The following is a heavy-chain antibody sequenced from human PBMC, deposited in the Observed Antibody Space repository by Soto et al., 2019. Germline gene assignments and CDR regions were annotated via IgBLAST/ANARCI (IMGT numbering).Heavy chain of an antibody. Sequence: PSETLSLTCTVSGGSISTSDYYWGWIRQPPGKGLQWVGNIYYNGITYYSPSLTGQVTISVDTSKTQFSLTLSSVTAAETAVYYCARGYCSSTNCHTFDYWGQGIPVTVSS. V-gene: IGHV4-39*01. J-gene: IGHJ4*02. CDR3: ARGYCSSTNCHTFDY. D-gene: IGHD2-2*02. CDR2: IYYNGIT. CDR1: GGSISTSDYY.